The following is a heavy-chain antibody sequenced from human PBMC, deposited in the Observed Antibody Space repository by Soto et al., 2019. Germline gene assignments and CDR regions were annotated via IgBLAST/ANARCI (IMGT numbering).Heavy chain of an antibody. CDR1: GGSIGSYY. CDR3: ARGNGESGWYTVVDY. CDR2: IYYSGST. J-gene: IGHJ4*02. D-gene: IGHD6-19*01. V-gene: IGHV4-59*01. Sequence: SETLSLTCTVSGGSIGSYYWSWIRQPPGKGLEWIGYIYYSGSTNYNPSLKSRVTISVDTSKNQFSLKLSSVTAADTAVYYCARGNGESGWYTVVDYWGQGTLVTASS.